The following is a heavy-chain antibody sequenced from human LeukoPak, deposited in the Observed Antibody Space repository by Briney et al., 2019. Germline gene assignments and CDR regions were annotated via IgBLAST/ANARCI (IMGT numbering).Heavy chain of an antibody. CDR1: EFTVSNNY. CDR2: IYSGGTT. CDR3: ARERLEWSPFDY. V-gene: IGHV3-53*01. D-gene: IGHD3-3*01. Sequence: GGSLRLSCAASEFTVSNNYMNWVRQAPGKGLEWVSVIYSGGTTYYADSVKGRFTISRDNSKNTLYLQMNSLGAEDTAVYYCARERLEWSPFDYWGQGTLVTVSS. J-gene: IGHJ4*02.